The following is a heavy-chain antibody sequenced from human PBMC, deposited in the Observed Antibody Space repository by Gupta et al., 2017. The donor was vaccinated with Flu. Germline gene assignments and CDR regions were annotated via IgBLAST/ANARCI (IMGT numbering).Heavy chain of an antibody. CDR2: INHSGST. CDR1: GGSFSGYY. CDR3: ARVPSTSCCIFDY. Sequence: QVQLQQWGAGLLKPSETLSLTCAVYGGSFSGYYWSWIRQPPGKGLEWIGEINHSGSTNYNPSLKSRVTISVDTSKNQFSLKLSSVTAADTAVYYCARVPSTSCCIFDYWGQGTLVTVSS. J-gene: IGHJ4*02. D-gene: IGHD2-2*01. V-gene: IGHV4-34*01.